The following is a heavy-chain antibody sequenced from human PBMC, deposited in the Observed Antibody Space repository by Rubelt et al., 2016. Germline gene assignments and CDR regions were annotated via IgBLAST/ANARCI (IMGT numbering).Heavy chain of an antibody. J-gene: IGHJ6*03. CDR1: GYSISSGYY. V-gene: IGHV4-38-2*02. Sequence: QVQLQESGPGLVKPSETLSLTCTVSGYSISSGYYWGWIRQPPGKGLEWIGTIHYSGSTYYNPSLKSRVTISVDTSKNQFSLNRRSGTAGDTAVYHWARHPTVTTRGYYYYIDVWGKGTTGTVSS. CDR2: IHYSGST. CDR3: ARHPTVTTRGYYYYIDV. D-gene: IGHD4-11*01.